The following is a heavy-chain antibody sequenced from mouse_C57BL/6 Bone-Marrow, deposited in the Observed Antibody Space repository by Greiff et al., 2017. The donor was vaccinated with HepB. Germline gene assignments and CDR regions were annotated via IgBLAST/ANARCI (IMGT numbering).Heavy chain of an antibody. Sequence: EVKLVESGGGLVKPGGSLKLSCAASGFTFSSYAMSWVRQTPEKRLEWVATISDGGSYTYYPDNVKGRFTISRDNAKNNLYLQMSHLKSEDTAMYYCARVWDEWFAYWGQGTLVTVSA. CDR2: ISDGGSYT. CDR3: ARVWDEWFAY. V-gene: IGHV5-4*03. J-gene: IGHJ3*01. CDR1: GFTFSSYA. D-gene: IGHD4-1*01.